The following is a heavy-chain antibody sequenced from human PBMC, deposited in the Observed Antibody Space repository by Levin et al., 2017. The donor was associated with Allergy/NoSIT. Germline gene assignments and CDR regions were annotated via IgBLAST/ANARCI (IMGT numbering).Heavy chain of an antibody. Sequence: ASVKVSCKASGYTFTSYGISWVRQAPGQGLEWMGWISAYNGNTNYAQKLQGRVTMTTDTSTSTAYMELRSLRSDDTAVYYCARVSLGYSLPDVPDPWGQGTLVTVSS. CDR1: GYTFTSYG. J-gene: IGHJ4*02. D-gene: IGHD3-16*01. CDR3: ARVSLGYSLPDVPDP. CDR2: ISAYNGNT. V-gene: IGHV1-18*01.